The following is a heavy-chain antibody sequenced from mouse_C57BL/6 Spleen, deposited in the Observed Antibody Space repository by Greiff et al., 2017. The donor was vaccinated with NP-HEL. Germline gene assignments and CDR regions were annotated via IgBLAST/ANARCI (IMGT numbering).Heavy chain of an antibody. CDR3: NYYSNYGGMDY. CDR1: GFNIKDDY. V-gene: IGHV14-4*01. D-gene: IGHD2-5*01. CDR2: IDPENGDT. J-gene: IGHJ4*01. Sequence: VQLQQSGAELVRPGASVKLSCTASGFNIKDDYMHWVKQRPEQGLEWIGWIDPENGDTEYASKFQGKATITADTSSNTAYLQLSSLTSEDTAVYYCNYYSNYGGMDYWGQGTSVTVSS.